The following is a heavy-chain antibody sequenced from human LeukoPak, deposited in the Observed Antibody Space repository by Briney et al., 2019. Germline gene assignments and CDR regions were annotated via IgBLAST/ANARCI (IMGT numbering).Heavy chain of an antibody. CDR3: ARGFSGKQWPTRRSSDGLDV. Sequence: SETLSLTCTVSGGSINSGTYYWGWIRQPPGKGLEWIGTIYYSESTYYNPSLKSRVTISVDTSKNQFSLKLSSVTAADTAVYYCARGFSGKQWPTRRSSDGLDVWGQGTTVTVSS. J-gene: IGHJ6*02. V-gene: IGHV4-39*07. CDR2: IYYSEST. CDR1: GGSINSGTYY. D-gene: IGHD6-19*01.